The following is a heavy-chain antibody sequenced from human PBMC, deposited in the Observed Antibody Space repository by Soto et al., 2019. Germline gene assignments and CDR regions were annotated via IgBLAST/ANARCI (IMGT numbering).Heavy chain of an antibody. CDR1: GYTFTGYY. D-gene: IGHD2-2*01. V-gene: IGHV1-2*02. CDR2: INPNSGGT. Sequence: ASVKVSCKASGYTFTGYYMHWVRQAPGQGLEWMGWINPNSGGTNYAQKFQGRVTMTRDTSISTAYMELSRLRSDDTAVYYCARDFSTSSSTSCSTQDYYYGRDVRG. CDR3: ARDFSTSSSTSCSTQDYYYGRDV. J-gene: IGHJ6*02.